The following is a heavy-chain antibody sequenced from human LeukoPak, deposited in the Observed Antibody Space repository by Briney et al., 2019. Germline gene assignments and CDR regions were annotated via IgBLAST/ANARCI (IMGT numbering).Heavy chain of an antibody. J-gene: IGHJ4*02. V-gene: IGHV4-34*01. Sequence: SETLSLSCAVYGGSFSGYYWSWIRQPPGKGLEWIGEINHSGSTNYNPSLKSRVTISVDTSKNQFSLKLSSVTAADTAVYYCARGLHDYVWGSYRLAYFDYWGQGTLVTVSS. CDR3: ARGLHDYVWGSYRLAYFDY. D-gene: IGHD3-16*02. CDR1: GGSFSGYY. CDR2: INHSGST.